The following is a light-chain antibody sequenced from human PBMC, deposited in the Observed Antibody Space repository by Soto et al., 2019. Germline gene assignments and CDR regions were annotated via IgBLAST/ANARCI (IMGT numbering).Light chain of an antibody. CDR2: EVS. V-gene: IGLV2-8*01. CDR3: SSYAGSNLV. CDR1: SSDVGGDNY. Sequence: QSALTQPPSASGSPGQSVTISCTGTSSDVGGDNYVSWYQQHPGKAPKVMIYEVSKRPSGVPDRLSGSKSGNPASLTVSGLQAEDEADYYCSSYAGSNLVFGGGTKLTVL. J-gene: IGLJ2*01.